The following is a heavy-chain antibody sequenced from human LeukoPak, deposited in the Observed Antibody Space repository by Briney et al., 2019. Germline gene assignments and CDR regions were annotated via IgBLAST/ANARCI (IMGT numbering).Heavy chain of an antibody. CDR3: AKDVGNYDYYYGLNL. V-gene: IGHV3-30*02. D-gene: IGHD1-1*01. J-gene: IGHJ6*02. Sequence: GGSLRLSCAASGFTFETYGIHWVRQAPGKGLEWVAVIWNDGSNKYYADSVKGRFTISRDNSKKTVYLQMDSLRAEDTAVYYCAKDVGNYDYYYGLNLWGQGTTVTVSS. CDR1: GFTFETYG. CDR2: IWNDGSNK.